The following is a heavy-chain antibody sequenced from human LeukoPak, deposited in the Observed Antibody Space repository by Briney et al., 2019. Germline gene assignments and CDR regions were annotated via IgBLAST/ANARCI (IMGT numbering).Heavy chain of an antibody. CDR2: ISAYNGNT. Sequence: ASVKVSCKASGYTFTSYGISWVRQAPGQGLEWMGWISAYNGNTNYAQKLQGRVTMTTDTSTSTAYMELRSLRSDDTAVYYCARHLAVAATLAFDYWGQGTLVTVSS. D-gene: IGHD2-15*01. J-gene: IGHJ4*02. CDR1: GYTFTSYG. CDR3: ARHLAVAATLAFDY. V-gene: IGHV1-18*01.